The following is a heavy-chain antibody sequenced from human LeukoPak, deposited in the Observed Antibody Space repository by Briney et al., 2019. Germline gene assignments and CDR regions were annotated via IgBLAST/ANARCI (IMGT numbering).Heavy chain of an antibody. CDR3: ATGYSGYDLFDY. CDR1: GYTLTELS. D-gene: IGHD5-12*01. V-gene: IGHV1-24*01. CDR2: FDPEDGET. Sequence: ASVTVSRKVSGYTLTELSMHWVRQAPGKGLEWMGGFDPEDGETIYAQKFQGRVTMTEDTSTDTAYMELSSLRSEDTAVYYCATGYSGYDLFDYWGQGTLVTVSS. J-gene: IGHJ4*02.